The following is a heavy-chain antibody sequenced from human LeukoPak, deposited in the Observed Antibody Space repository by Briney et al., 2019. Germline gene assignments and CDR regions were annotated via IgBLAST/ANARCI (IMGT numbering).Heavy chain of an antibody. CDR1: GFTFSTYN. D-gene: IGHD3-16*01. Sequence: PGGSLRLSCAASGFTFSTYNFNWVRQAPGKGLEWLSYIPASGTIYYADSVKGRFTISRDNAKNSVYLKVNSLTDEDTAVYYCARDAPGGGVYFDYWGQGNLVTVSS. V-gene: IGHV3-48*02. CDR2: IPASGTI. CDR3: ARDAPGGGVYFDY. J-gene: IGHJ4*02.